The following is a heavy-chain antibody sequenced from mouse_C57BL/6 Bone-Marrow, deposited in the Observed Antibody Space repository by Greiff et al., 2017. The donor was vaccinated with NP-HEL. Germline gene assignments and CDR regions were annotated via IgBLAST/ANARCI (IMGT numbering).Heavy chain of an antibody. CDR1: GYTFTSYW. D-gene: IGHD2-4*01. CDR3: ARDDYEPFGPFDY. J-gene: IGHJ2*01. V-gene: IGHV1-59*01. CDR2: IDPSDSYT. Sequence: VQLQQPGAELVRPGTSVKLSCKASGYTFTSYWMHWVKQRPGQGLEWIGVIDPSDSYTNYTQKFKGKATLTVDTSSSPAYMQLSSLTSENSAVYYCARDDYEPFGPFDYWGQGTTLTVSS.